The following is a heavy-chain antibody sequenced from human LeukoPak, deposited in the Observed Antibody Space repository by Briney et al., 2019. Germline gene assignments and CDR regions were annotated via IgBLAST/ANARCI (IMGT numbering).Heavy chain of an antibody. D-gene: IGHD6-13*01. CDR3: ARDTEIPSGFIAAYYYYYGMDV. Sequence: GGSLRLSCAASGFTVSSNYMAWVRQPPGKGLEWVSVIFGGGGTYYADSVRGRFSISRDNSQNTLFLQMNSLRAEDTAVYYCARDTEIPSGFIAAYYYYYGMDVWGQGTTVTVSS. J-gene: IGHJ6*02. CDR2: IFGGGGT. CDR1: GFTVSSNY. V-gene: IGHV3-53*01.